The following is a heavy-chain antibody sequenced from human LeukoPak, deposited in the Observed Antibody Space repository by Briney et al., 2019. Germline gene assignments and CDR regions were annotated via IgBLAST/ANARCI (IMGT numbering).Heavy chain of an antibody. CDR2: ISGGGGST. J-gene: IGHJ4*02. V-gene: IGHV3-23*01. CDR1: GFTFSSYG. Sequence: GGTLRLSCAASGFTFSSYGMSWVRQAPGKGLEWVSAISGGGGSTYYADSVKGRFTISRDNSKNTLYLQMNSLRAEDTAVYYCARTDIAVAGTRVGYFDYWGQGTLVTVSS. D-gene: IGHD6-19*01. CDR3: ARTDIAVAGTRVGYFDY.